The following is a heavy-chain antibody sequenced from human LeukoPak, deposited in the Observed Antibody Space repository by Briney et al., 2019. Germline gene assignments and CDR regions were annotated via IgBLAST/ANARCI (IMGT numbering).Heavy chain of an antibody. Sequence: GGSLILSCAVSGFTFSSYDVKWVRQAPGKGLEWVSFISSSGSTINYADSVNGRFTISRDNAKNSLYLQMNSLRAEDTAVYYCVRGLRYTILGGDYFWGQGTLVTVSS. J-gene: IGHJ4*02. CDR1: GFTFSSYD. D-gene: IGHD3-3*01. V-gene: IGHV3-48*03. CDR3: VRGLRYTILGGDYF. CDR2: ISSSGSTI.